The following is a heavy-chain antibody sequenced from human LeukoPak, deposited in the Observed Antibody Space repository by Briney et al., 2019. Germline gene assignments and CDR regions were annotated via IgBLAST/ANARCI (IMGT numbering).Heavy chain of an antibody. J-gene: IGHJ4*02. CDR3: ARDGPPGGGFIGDY. V-gene: IGHV1-69*05. Sequence: SMKVSCKASGGTFSSYAISWVRQAPGQGLEWMGGLIPIFGTANYAQKFQGRVTITTDESTSTAYMELSSLRSEDTAVYYCARDGPPGGGFIGDYWGQGTLVTVSS. CDR1: GGTFSSYA. D-gene: IGHD3-16*01. CDR2: LIPIFGTA.